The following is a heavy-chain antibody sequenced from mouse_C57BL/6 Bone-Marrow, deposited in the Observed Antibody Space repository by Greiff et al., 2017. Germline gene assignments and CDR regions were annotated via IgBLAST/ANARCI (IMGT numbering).Heavy chain of an antibody. D-gene: IGHD2-12*01. CDR3: SYTWFAY. J-gene: IGHJ3*01. V-gene: IGHV1-52*01. CDR2: IDPSDSET. Sequence: QVQLQQPGAELVRPGSSVKLSCKASGYTFTSYWMHWVKQRPIQGLEWIGNIDPSDSETHYKQKVKDKATLPVDKSSSTDYMQLSSLTSEDTAVYYCSYTWFAYWGQGNLVTVSA. CDR1: GYTFTSYW.